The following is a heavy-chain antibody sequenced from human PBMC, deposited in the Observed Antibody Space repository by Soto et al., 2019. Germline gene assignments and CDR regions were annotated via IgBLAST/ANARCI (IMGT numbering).Heavy chain of an antibody. Sequence: ASVKVFCKVSGYTLTELSMHWVRQAPGKGLEWMGGFDPEDGETIYAQKFQGRVTMTEDTSTDTAYMELSSLRSEDTAVYYCATEKYSSSWYRSLGAFDIWGQGTMVTVSS. CDR2: FDPEDGET. CDR1: GYTLTELS. V-gene: IGHV1-24*01. D-gene: IGHD6-13*01. J-gene: IGHJ3*02. CDR3: ATEKYSSSWYRSLGAFDI.